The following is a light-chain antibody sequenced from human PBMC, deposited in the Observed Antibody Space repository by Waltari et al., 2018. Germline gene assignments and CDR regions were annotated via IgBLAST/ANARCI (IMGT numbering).Light chain of an antibody. CDR2: AAS. J-gene: IGKJ1*01. Sequence: AIRMTQSPSSLPASTGDRVPITCRASQGISRYLSWYQQKPGKAPKLLIYAASTLQSGVPSRFSGSGSGTDFTLTISCLQSEDFATYYCQQYYSYPPVTFGQGTKVEIK. V-gene: IGKV1-8*01. CDR1: QGISRY. CDR3: QQYYSYPPVT.